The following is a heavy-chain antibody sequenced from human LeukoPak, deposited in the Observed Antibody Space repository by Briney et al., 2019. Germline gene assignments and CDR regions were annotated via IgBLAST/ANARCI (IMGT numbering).Heavy chain of an antibody. CDR1: NFTFSDYP. CDR2: INGDGTSI. D-gene: IGHD2-15*01. V-gene: IGHV3-21*05. J-gene: IGHJ4*02. CDR3: ASYLGYCSGGSCVDY. Sequence: GGSLRLSCEASNFTFSDYPMNWVRQAPGRGLEWVSYINGDGTSIYYADSVKGRFTISRDNAKNSLYLQMNSLRAEDTAVYYCASYLGYCSGGSCVDYWGQGTLVTVSS.